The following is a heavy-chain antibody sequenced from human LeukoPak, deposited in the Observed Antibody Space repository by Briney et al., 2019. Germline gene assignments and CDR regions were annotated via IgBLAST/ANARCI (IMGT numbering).Heavy chain of an antibody. CDR3: ARGCGGDCKIYYYYYMDV. V-gene: IGHV4-39*01. Sequence: WETLSLTCTVSGGSISSSSYYWGWIRQPPGKGLEWIGSIYYSGSTYYNPSLKSRVTISVDTSKNQFSLKLSSVTAADTALYYCARGCGGDCKIYYYYYMDVWGKGTTVTISS. D-gene: IGHD2-21*02. CDR2: IYYSGST. J-gene: IGHJ6*03. CDR1: GGSISSSSYY.